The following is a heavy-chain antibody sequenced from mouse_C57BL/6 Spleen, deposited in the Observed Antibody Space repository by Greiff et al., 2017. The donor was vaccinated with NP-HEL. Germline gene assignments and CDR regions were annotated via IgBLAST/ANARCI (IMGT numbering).Heavy chain of an antibody. CDR3: ARHEDYGVDY. Sequence: QVQLQQSGAELVQPGASVKLSCKASGYTFTEYTIHWVKQRSGQGLEWIGWVYPGSGSITYKEKFKDKATLIADNSSSTVYMELSRLTSEASAVYFCARHEDYGVDYWGQGTTLTVSS. CDR1: GYTFTEYT. J-gene: IGHJ2*01. D-gene: IGHD1-1*01. V-gene: IGHV1-62-2*01. CDR2: VYPGSGSI.